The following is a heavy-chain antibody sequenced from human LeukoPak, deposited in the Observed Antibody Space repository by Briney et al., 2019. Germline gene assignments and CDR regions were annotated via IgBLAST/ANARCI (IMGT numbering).Heavy chain of an antibody. CDR1: GGSISSYY. Sequence: SETLSLTCTVSGGSISSYYWSWIRQPPGKGLEWIGYIYYSGSTNYNPSLKSRVTISVDTSKNQFSLKLSSVTAADTAVYYCARVGGDYEYYFDYWGQGTLVTVS. V-gene: IGHV4-59*01. CDR3: ARVGGDYEYYFDY. CDR2: IYYSGST. D-gene: IGHD4-17*01. J-gene: IGHJ4*02.